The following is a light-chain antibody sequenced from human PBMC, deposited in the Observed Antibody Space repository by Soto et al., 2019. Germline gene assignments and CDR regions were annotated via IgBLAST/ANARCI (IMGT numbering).Light chain of an antibody. Sequence: EMVMTQSPATLSVSPGERVTLSCRASQSIGRSLAWYQQRPGQAPRLLIYGASTRATGTPVRFSGIGSGTEFTLTINSLQSEDFVVYYCHQYNDWPLTFGGGTKVEIK. J-gene: IGKJ4*01. CDR2: GAS. V-gene: IGKV3D-15*01. CDR1: QSIGRS. CDR3: HQYNDWPLT.